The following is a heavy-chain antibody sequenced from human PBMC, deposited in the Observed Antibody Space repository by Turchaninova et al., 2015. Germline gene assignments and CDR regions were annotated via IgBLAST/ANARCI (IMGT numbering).Heavy chain of an antibody. J-gene: IGHJ4*02. V-gene: IGHV4-38-2*01. CDR1: GYSISSGYH. CDR3: ARHGSGYYHFDS. D-gene: IGHD3-22*01. Sequence: QVQLQESGPGLVKPSETLSPTCAVPGYSISSGYHWGWIRQPPGQGREWIGKIYHSESTYYNPSLKSRVTISVDTSKNQFSLKLSSGTAADTAVYYCARHGSGYYHFDSWGQGTLVTVSS. CDR2: IYHSEST.